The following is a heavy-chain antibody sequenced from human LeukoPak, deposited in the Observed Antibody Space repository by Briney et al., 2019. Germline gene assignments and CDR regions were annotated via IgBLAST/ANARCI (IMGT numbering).Heavy chain of an antibody. CDR1: GGSINIGDSC. J-gene: IGHJ4*02. CDR2: IYYSGST. D-gene: IGHD2-2*01. CDR3: EKHTSIPYAHFDY. Sequence: PSETLSLTCTVSGGSINIGDSCWSWIRQPPGKGLEWLVYIYYSGSTHFNPSLKSRLTMSIDTSKNQFSLKLSSVTAADTAVYYCEKHTSIPYAHFDYWGQGTLVTVSS. V-gene: IGHV4-30-4*01.